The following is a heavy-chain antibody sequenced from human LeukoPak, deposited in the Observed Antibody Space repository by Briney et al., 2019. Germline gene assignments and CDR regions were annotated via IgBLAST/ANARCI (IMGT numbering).Heavy chain of an antibody. J-gene: IGHJ5*02. D-gene: IGHD2-2*01. Sequence: GGSLRLSCAASGFTFSTFDMNWVRQALGKGLEWVSSISASSRYIYYRDSVKGRFTISRDDAKNSLYLQMNSLTVEDTAVYYCARADCSGSTCYLRHSWFDPWGQGTLVTVSS. V-gene: IGHV3-21*06. CDR3: ARADCSGSTCYLRHSWFDP. CDR1: GFTFSTFD. CDR2: ISASSRYI.